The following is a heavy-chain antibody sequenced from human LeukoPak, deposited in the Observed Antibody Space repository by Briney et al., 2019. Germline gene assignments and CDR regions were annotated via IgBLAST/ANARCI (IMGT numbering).Heavy chain of an antibody. CDR3: ARSRQQLVRWANWFDP. J-gene: IGHJ5*02. Sequence: PSQTLSLTCTVSGDPINSGGYYWSWIRQHPGKGLEWIGYIYYTGFTYYNPSLKSRLTISIDTSKNQFSLKLSSVTAADTAVYYCARSRQQLVRWANWFDPWGQGTLVTVSS. CDR2: IYYTGFT. CDR1: GDPINSGGYY. V-gene: IGHV4-31*03. D-gene: IGHD6-13*01.